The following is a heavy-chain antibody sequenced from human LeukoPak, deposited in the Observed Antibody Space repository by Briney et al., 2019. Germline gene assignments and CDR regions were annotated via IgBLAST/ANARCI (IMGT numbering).Heavy chain of an antibody. Sequence: GGSLRLSCAASGFTFSSYAMHWVRQAPGKGLGWVAVISYDGSNKYYADSVKGRFTISRDNSKNTLYLQMNSLRAEDTAVYYCARVDRSGSFLYYYYGMDVWGQGTTVTVSS. J-gene: IGHJ6*02. CDR3: ARVDRSGSFLYYYYGMDV. D-gene: IGHD3-10*01. CDR1: GFTFSSYA. CDR2: ISYDGSNK. V-gene: IGHV3-30-3*01.